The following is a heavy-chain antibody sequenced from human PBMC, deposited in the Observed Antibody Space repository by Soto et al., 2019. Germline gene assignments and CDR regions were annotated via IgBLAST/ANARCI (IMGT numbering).Heavy chain of an antibody. CDR3: ARSYYDSTGFAVDP. CDR2: MYFGGSF. Sequence: QMQLQASGPGLVKPSETLSLTCNVSGASVSHGYWSWIRQPPGKALEWIGFMYFGGSFNYNPSLTSRAXXSXETSKNQFSMKLTSVTASDTAVYYCARSYYDSTGFAVDPWGQGTLVTVSS. J-gene: IGHJ5*02. D-gene: IGHD3-22*01. CDR1: GASVSHGY. V-gene: IGHV4-59*02.